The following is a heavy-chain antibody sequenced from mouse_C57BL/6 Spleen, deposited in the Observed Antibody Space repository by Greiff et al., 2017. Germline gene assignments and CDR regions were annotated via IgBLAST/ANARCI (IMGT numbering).Heavy chain of an antibody. D-gene: IGHD2-4*01. Sequence: QVQLQQSGAELARPGASVKMSCKASGYTLTSYTMHWVKQRPGQGLEWIGYINPSSGYIKYNQKFKDKATLTADKASSTAYMQLSSLSSEYSAVYYGARWGYYEYDYYVDYWGQGTTLTVSS. J-gene: IGHJ2*01. V-gene: IGHV1-4*01. CDR3: ARWGYYEYDYYVDY. CDR1: GYTLTSYT. CDR2: INPSSGYI.